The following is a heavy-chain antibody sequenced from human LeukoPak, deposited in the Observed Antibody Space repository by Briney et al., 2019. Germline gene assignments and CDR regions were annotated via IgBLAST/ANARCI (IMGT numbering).Heavy chain of an antibody. D-gene: IGHD1-26*01. CDR1: GLTFSTYG. Sequence: PGGSLRLSCAGSGLTFSTYGMNWVRQAPGKGLEWVGRIKSKTDGGTTDYAAPVKGRFTISRDDSKNTLYLQMNSLKTEDTAVYYCTTDLGGSYYYFDYWGQGTLVTVSS. CDR3: TTDLGGSYYYFDY. V-gene: IGHV3-15*01. J-gene: IGHJ4*02. CDR2: IKSKTDGGTT.